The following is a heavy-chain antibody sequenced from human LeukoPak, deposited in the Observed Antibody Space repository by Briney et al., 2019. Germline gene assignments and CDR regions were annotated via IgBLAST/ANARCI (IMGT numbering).Heavy chain of an antibody. CDR1: GYTFTGYY. Sequence: ASVKVSCKASGYTFTGYYLHWVRQAPGQRLEWVGWINPNSGGTTYAQKFQGRVTMTRGTSISTVYMELSRLRSDDTAVYYCSREDYWGQGTLVTVSS. CDR2: INPNSGGT. CDR3: SREDY. V-gene: IGHV1-2*02. J-gene: IGHJ4*02.